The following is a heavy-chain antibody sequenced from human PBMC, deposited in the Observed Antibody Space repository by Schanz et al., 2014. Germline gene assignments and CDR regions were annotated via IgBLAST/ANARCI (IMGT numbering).Heavy chain of an antibody. CDR3: ARTSQAGWVPIFYWNFDL. J-gene: IGHJ2*01. CDR2: INQDGSDK. Sequence: EVQLVESGGGLVKPGGSLRLSCAASGFTSSNAWMSWVRQAPGKGLEWVANINQDGSDKSYVDSVKGRFTISRDNAKNSLYLQMNSLRAEDTAVYYCARTSQAGWVPIFYWNFDLWGRGALVTVSS. D-gene: IGHD3-9*01. V-gene: IGHV3-7*01. CDR1: GFTSSNAW.